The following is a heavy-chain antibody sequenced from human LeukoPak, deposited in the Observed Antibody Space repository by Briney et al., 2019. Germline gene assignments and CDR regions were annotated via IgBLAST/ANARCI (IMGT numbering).Heavy chain of an antibody. CDR3: AREAFGEGNNYFDY. J-gene: IGHJ4*02. CDR2: IIPIFGTA. Sequence: ASVKVSCKASGGTFSSYAISWVRQAPGQGLEWMGGIIPIFGTANYAQKFQGRVTITADESTSTAYMELSSLRSEDTAVYYCAREAFGEGNNYFDYWGQGTLVTVSS. D-gene: IGHD3-10*01. CDR1: GGTFSSYA. V-gene: IGHV1-69*13.